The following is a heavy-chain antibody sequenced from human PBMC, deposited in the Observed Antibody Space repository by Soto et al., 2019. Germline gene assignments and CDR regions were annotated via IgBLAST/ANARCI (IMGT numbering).Heavy chain of an antibody. CDR3: ARLVGATTYYYYGMDV. CDR2: IYYSGST. Sequence: SETLSLTGPVSGCSISSSSYYWGWIRQPPGNGLEWIGSIYYSGSTYYNPSLKSRVTISVDTSKNQFSLKLSSVTAADTAVYYCARLVGATTYYYYGMDVWGQGTTVTVSS. V-gene: IGHV4-39*01. CDR1: GCSISSSSYY. J-gene: IGHJ6*02. D-gene: IGHD1-26*01.